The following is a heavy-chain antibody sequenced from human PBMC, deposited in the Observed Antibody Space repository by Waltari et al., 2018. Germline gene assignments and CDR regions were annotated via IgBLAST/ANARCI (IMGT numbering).Heavy chain of an antibody. D-gene: IGHD2-2*01. J-gene: IGHJ4*02. V-gene: IGHV4-34*01. Sequence: QVQLQQWGAGRLKPSETRSLTCAVYGGSFSGYYWSWVRQSPEKGLEWIGEINHSGSANYNPSLKSRVTISVDTSKKQLSLKLSSVTAADTAVYYCARGYCSNTSCYLYYFDYWGQGTLVTVSS. CDR1: GGSFSGYY. CDR3: ARGYCSNTSCYLYYFDY. CDR2: INHSGSA.